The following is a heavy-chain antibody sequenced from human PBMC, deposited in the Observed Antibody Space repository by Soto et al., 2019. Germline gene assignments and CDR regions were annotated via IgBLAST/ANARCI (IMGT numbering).Heavy chain of an antibody. CDR3: AREVPYYDFWSGYYSVLDY. V-gene: IGHV4-59*01. D-gene: IGHD3-3*01. CDR1: GGSISSYY. CDR2: IYYSGST. Sequence: PSETLSLTCTVSGGSISSYYWSWIRQPPGKGLEWIGYIYYSGSTNYNPSLKSRVTISVDTSKNQFSLKLSSVTAADTAVYYCAREVPYYDFWSGYYSVLDYWGQGTLVTVS. J-gene: IGHJ4*02.